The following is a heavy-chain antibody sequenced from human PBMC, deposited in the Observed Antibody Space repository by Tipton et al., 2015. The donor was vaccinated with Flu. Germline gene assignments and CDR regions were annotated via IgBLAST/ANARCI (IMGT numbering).Heavy chain of an antibody. V-gene: IGHV4-39*01. CDR2: IYYSGKT. D-gene: IGHD2-21*02. CDR3: ASAGDSRGTSFDY. J-gene: IGHJ4*02. CDR1: GGSITSSRYY. Sequence: LRLSCTVSGGSITSSRYYWGWIRQPPGKGLEWIGSIYYSGKTDYKPSLKSRVIISVDTSKNQLSLNLISVTAADTAVYYCASAGDSRGTSFDYWGQGTLVIVSP.